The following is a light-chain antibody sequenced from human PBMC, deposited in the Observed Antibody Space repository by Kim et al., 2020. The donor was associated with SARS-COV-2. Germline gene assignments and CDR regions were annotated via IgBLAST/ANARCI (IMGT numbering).Light chain of an antibody. J-gene: IGLJ1*01. CDR3: ASWDGSLNGYV. V-gene: IGLV1-44*01. CDR2: SNN. Sequence: QSVLTQPPSTSRTPGQRVTISCSGSNSNIGSETVNWYQQLPGSAPTLLIYSNNQRPSGVPARFSASKSGTSASLAISGLQSEDEADYYCASWDGSLNGYVFGTGTKVTVL. CDR1: NSNIGSET.